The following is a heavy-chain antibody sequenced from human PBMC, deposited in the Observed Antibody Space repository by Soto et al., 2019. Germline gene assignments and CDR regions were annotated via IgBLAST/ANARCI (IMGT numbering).Heavy chain of an antibody. D-gene: IGHD1-26*01. CDR1: D. J-gene: IGHJ4*02. CDR2: IYYSGTT. V-gene: IGHV4-59*08. CDR3: ARLGGSYALPHFDY. Sequence: DGSWIRQPTGKGLEWMGYIYYSGTTTNYNPSLKSRVTLSVDTSKNQFSLKLSSVTAADTAVYYCARLGGSYALPHFDYWRQRTLVPVSS.